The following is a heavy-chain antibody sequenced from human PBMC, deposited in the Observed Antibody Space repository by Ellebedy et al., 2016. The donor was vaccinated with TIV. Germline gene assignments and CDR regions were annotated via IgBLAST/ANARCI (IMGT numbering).Heavy chain of an antibody. Sequence: AASVKVSCKTSGYTFTNYGISWVRQAPGQGLEWMGWISTSNGNTNSAQKLQDRVTLTTDTSTSTAYMELRSLGSDDTAVYYCARGWELNPWGQGTLVAVSS. V-gene: IGHV1-18*01. D-gene: IGHD4-23*01. CDR1: GYTFTNYG. CDR3: ARGWELNP. CDR2: ISTSNGNT. J-gene: IGHJ5*02.